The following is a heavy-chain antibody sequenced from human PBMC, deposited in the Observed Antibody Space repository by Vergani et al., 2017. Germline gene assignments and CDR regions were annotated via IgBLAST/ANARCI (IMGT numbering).Heavy chain of an antibody. CDR3: AKPXGVPLGYCSGGSCPKYYYYGMDV. V-gene: IGHV3-30*18. D-gene: IGHD2-15*01. Sequence: QVQLVESGGGVVQPGRSLRLSCAASGFTFSSYGMHWVRQAPGKGLEWVAVISYDGRNKYYADSVKGRFTISRDNSKNTLYLQMNSLRAEDTAVYYCAKPXGVPLGYCSGGSCPKYYYYGMDVWGQGTTVTVSS. CDR1: GFTFSSYG. CDR2: ISYDGRNK. J-gene: IGHJ6*02.